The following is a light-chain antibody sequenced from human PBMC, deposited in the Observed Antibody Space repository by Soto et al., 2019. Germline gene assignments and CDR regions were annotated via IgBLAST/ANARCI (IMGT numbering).Light chain of an antibody. J-gene: IGLJ2*01. CDR3: NSYTSSSALV. CDR1: SSDVGGYNY. CDR2: EVR. Sequence: QSALTQPASVSGSPGQSITISCTGTSSDVGGYNYLSWYQQHPGKAPKLMIYEVRNRPSGVSNRFSGSKSGNTASLTISGLQAEDEADYYCNSYTSSSALVFGGGTKVTVL. V-gene: IGLV2-14*01.